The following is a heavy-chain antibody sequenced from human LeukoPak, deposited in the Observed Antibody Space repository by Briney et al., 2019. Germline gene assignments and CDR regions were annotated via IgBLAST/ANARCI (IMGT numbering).Heavy chain of an antibody. Sequence: SETLSLTCAVYGGSFSGYYWSWIRQPPGKGLEWIGEINHSGSTNYNPSLKSRVTISVDTSKNQFSLKLSSVTAADTAVYYCPRVIVGATTYWGQGTLVTVSS. V-gene: IGHV4-34*01. CDR1: GGSFSGYY. CDR2: INHSGST. J-gene: IGHJ4*02. D-gene: IGHD1-26*01. CDR3: PRVIVGATTY.